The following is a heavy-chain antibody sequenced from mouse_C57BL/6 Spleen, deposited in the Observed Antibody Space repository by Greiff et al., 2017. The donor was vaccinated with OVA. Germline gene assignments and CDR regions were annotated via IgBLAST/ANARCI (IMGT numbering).Heavy chain of an antibody. CDR1: GFGFNTYA. Sequence: GGGLVQPKGSLKLSCAASGFGFNTYALTWVGQAPGRCLEWVARIRSKSKNYETYYADSVKDRFTISRDDSESMLDLQMNNLKTEDTAMYYCVRPYGNYEDWYFDVWGTGTTVTVSS. CDR2: IRSKSKNYET. J-gene: IGHJ1*03. V-gene: IGHV10-1*01. CDR3: VRPYGNYEDWYFDV. D-gene: IGHD2-1*01.